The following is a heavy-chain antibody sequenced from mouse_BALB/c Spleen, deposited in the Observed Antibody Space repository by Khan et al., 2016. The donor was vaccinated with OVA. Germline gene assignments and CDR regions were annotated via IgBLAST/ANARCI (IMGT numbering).Heavy chain of an antibody. CDR1: GYTFTSYW. CDR3: TRRNWDVAWFAY. J-gene: IGHJ3*01. V-gene: IGHV1-5*01. D-gene: IGHD4-1*01. CDR2: IYPGNTDT. Sequence: VQLQQSGTVLARPGASVKMSCKASGYTFTSYWMHWVKQRPGQGLEWIGDIYPGNTDTNYNQTFKGKAKLTEVTSTSTAYMELSSLTNEDSAVYYCTRRNWDVAWFAYWGQGTLVTVAA.